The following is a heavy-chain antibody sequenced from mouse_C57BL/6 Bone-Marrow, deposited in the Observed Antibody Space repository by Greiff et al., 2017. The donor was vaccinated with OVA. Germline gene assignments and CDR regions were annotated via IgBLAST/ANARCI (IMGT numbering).Heavy chain of an antibody. V-gene: IGHV1-63*01. CDR2: IYPGGGYT. CDR3: ARWSTLYAMDY. Sequence: QVQLQQSGAELVRPGTSVKMSCKASGYTFTNYWIGWAKQRPGHGLEWIGDIYPGGGYTNYNEKFKGKATLTADKSSSTAYMQFSSLASEDSAIYYCARWSTLYAMDYWGQGTSVTVSS. D-gene: IGHD6-1*01. CDR1: GYTFTNYW. J-gene: IGHJ4*01.